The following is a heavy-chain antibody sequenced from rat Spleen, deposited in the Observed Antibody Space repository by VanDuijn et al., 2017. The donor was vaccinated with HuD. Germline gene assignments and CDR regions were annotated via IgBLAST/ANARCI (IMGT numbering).Heavy chain of an antibody. D-gene: IGHD1-9*01. CDR2: ISYGDTSGHSST. Sequence: EVQLVESDGGLVQPGRSLKLSCVASGFTFSDYGMAWVRQAPTKGLEWVATISYGDTSGHSSTYYRDSVKGRFTISRDIAKSTLSLQMDSLRSEDTATYYCARRHYGYTDYFDYWGQGVMVTVSS. J-gene: IGHJ2*01. V-gene: IGHV5-29*01. CDR3: ARRHYGYTDYFDY. CDR1: GFTFSDYG.